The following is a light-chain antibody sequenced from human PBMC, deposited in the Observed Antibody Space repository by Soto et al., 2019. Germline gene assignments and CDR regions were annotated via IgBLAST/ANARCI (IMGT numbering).Light chain of an antibody. V-gene: IGKV4-1*01. CDR1: QSVLYSSNNKDY. CDR3: QQYYRPPYT. J-gene: IGKJ2*01. Sequence: DIVMTQSPDSLAVSLGERATINCKSSQSVLYSSNNKDYLAWYQQKPGQPPKLLIYWASSRESGVPDRFSGSGCGTDFTLTISSLQAEDVAVYYCQQYYRPPYTFGQGTKLEIK. CDR2: WAS.